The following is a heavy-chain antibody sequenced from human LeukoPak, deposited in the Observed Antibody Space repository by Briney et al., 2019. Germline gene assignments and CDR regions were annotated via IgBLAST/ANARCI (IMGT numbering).Heavy chain of an antibody. D-gene: IGHD6-19*01. V-gene: IGHV4-4*07. CDR2: IYTSGST. CDR3: AREGQWLTQTDY. J-gene: IGHJ4*02. Sequence: SETLSLTCTVSGGSISSYYWSRVRQPAGKGLEWIGRIYTSGSTNYNPSLTSRVTMSVDTSKNQFSLKLSSVTAADTAVYYCAREGQWLTQTDYWGQGTLVTVSS. CDR1: GGSISSYY.